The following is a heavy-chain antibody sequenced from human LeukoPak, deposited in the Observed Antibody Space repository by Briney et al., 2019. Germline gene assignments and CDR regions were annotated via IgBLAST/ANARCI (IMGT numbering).Heavy chain of an antibody. D-gene: IGHD2-2*01. CDR2: IIPIFGTA. V-gene: IGHV1-69*13. Sequence: SVKVSCKASGYTFTSYGISWVRQAPGQGLEWMGGIIPIFGTANYAQKFQGRVTITADESTSTAYMELSSLRSEDTAVYYCARDIVVVPAANKNAFDIWGQGAMVTVSS. CDR3: ARDIVVVPAANKNAFDI. J-gene: IGHJ3*02. CDR1: GYTFTSYG.